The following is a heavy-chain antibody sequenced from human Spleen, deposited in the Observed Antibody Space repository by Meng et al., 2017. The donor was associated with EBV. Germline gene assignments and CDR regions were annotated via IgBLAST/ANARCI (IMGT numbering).Heavy chain of an antibody. CDR3: ARDMGGVTSDH. CDR2: IYYSGGT. Sequence: QLQLQESGPGLVKSSETLSLTCSLSCGSINNSNYYWVWIRQPPGKGLEWIGNIYYSGGTIYNPSLKSRVTISIDTSKNQFFLKLYAVTAADTAVYYCARDMGGVTSDHWGQGTLVTVSS. V-gene: IGHV4-39*07. CDR1: CGSINNSNYY. D-gene: IGHD1-26*01. J-gene: IGHJ4*02.